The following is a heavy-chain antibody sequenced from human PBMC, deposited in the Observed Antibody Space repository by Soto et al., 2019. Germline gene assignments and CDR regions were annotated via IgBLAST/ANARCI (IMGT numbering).Heavy chain of an antibody. J-gene: IGHJ4*02. V-gene: IGHV3-23*01. D-gene: IGHD1-1*01. Sequence: EVQLLESGGGLVQPGGSLRLSCAASGFTISSNAMYWVRQAPGKGREWVSGISDRGDTTHYADSVKGRFTISRDTSKNTLYLQLNTLRADDTAVYYCAKDKPGTTSFDYWGQGTLVTASS. CDR1: GFTISSNA. CDR3: AKDKPGTTSFDY. CDR2: ISDRGDTT.